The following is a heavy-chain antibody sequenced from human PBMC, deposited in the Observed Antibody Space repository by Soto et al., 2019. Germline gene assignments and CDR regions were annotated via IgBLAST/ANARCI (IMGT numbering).Heavy chain of an antibody. V-gene: IGHV1-69*08. CDR1: GGTFSSYT. J-gene: IGHJ4*02. CDR3: ARDSGGTHSFDY. D-gene: IGHD3-10*01. Sequence: QVQLVQSGAEVKKPGSSVKVSCKASGGTFSSYTISWVRQAPRQGLEWMGRIIPILGIANYAQKFQGRVTITADKSTSTAYMELSSLRSEDTAVYYCARDSGGTHSFDYWGQGTLVTVSS. CDR2: IIPILGIA.